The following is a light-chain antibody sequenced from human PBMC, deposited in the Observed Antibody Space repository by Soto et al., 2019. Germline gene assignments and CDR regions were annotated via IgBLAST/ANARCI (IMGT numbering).Light chain of an antibody. CDR2: EVS. V-gene: IGLV2-14*01. Sequence: QSALTQPASVSGSPGQSITISCTGTSSDVGRYDYVSWYQQHPGKAPKLIIFEVSNRPSGVSNRFSGSKSGNTASLTIAGLQAEDEADYYCSSYRSSSTLEVFGGGTKLTVL. J-gene: IGLJ3*02. CDR3: SSYRSSSTLEV. CDR1: SSDVGRYDY.